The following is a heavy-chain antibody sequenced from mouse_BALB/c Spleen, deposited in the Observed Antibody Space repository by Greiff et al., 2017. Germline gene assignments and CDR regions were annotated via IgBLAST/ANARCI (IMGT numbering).Heavy chain of an antibody. Sequence: LQQSGGGLVQPGGSMKLSCVASGFTFSNYWMNWVRQSPEKGLEWVAEIRLKSNNYATHYAESVKGRFTISRDDSKSSVYLQMNNLRAEDTGMYYCTRGRYEEGFAYWGQGTLVTVSA. CDR2: IRLKSNNYAT. CDR3: TRGRYEEGFAY. D-gene: IGHD2-14*01. CDR1: GFTFSNYW. V-gene: IGHV6-6*02. J-gene: IGHJ3*01.